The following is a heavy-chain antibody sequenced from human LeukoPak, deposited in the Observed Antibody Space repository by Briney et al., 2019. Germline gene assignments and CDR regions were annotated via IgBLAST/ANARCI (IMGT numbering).Heavy chain of an antibody. J-gene: IGHJ4*02. CDR3: AKDIVAAAGNVFGY. Sequence: GGSLRLSCAASGFTFSSYSMNWVRQAPGKGLEWVSYISSSSSTIYYADSVKGRFTISRDNAKNSLYLQMNSLRTEDTALYYCAKDIVAAAGNVFGYWGQGTLVTVSS. CDR1: GFTFSSYS. V-gene: IGHV3-48*01. CDR2: ISSSSSTI. D-gene: IGHD6-13*01.